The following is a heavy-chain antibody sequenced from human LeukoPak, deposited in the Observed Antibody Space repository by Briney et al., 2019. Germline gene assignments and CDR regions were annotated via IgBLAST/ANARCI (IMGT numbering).Heavy chain of an antibody. D-gene: IGHD4-11*01. V-gene: IGHV4-39*01. Sequence: SETLSLTCTVSGGSISSSSYYWGWIRPPPGKGLEWIGNIYYSGSTYDNPSLKSRVTISVDTSKNQFSLKLSSVTAADTAVYYCARQGYSNFVNWFDPWGQGILVTVSS. J-gene: IGHJ5*02. CDR1: GGSISSSSYY. CDR3: ARQGYSNFVNWFDP. CDR2: IYYSGST.